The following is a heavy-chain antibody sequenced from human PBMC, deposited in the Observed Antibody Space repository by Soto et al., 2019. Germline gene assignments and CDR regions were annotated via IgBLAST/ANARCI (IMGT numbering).Heavy chain of an antibody. CDR3: ARGDSTIFGVVQWFDP. Sequence: ASVKVSCKAPADTFTSYYIHWVRQAPGHGLEWMGIINPNGGSTRFAQTFQGRITMTTDTSTSTVYMELRSLRSEDTAVYYCARGDSTIFGVVQWFDPWGQGTLVTVSS. CDR2: INPNGGST. D-gene: IGHD3-3*01. CDR1: ADTFTSYY. V-gene: IGHV1-46*01. J-gene: IGHJ5*02.